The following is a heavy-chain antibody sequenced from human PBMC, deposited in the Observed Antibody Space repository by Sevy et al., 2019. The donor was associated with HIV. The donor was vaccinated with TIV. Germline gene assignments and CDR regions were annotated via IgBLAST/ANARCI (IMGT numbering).Heavy chain of an antibody. CDR3: AGARYDSSGSFDAFDI. V-gene: IGHV3-30*02. CDR1: GFIFGDHV. Sequence: GGSLRLSCAASGFIFGDHVIHWVRQAPGKGLEWVACIWYDGSKKYYADSVKGRFTISRDNSRNTLYLQMNSLRAEDTAIYYCAGARYDSSGSFDAFDIWGQGTMVTVSS. CDR2: IWYDGSKK. J-gene: IGHJ3*02. D-gene: IGHD3-22*01.